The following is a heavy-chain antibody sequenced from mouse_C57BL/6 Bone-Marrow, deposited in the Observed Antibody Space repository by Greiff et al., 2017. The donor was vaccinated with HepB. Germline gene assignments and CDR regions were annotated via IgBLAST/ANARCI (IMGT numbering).Heavy chain of an antibody. J-gene: IGHJ4*01. V-gene: IGHV1-22*01. CDR2: INPNNGGT. CDR1: GYTFTDYN. CDR3: AKTTVVTYAMDY. Sequence: EVKLQESGPELVKPGASVKMSCKASGYTFTDYNMHWVKQSHGKSLEWIGYINPNNGGTSYNQKFKGKATLTVNKSSSTAYMELRSLTSEDSAVYYCAKTTVVTYAMDYWGQGTSVTVSS. D-gene: IGHD1-1*01.